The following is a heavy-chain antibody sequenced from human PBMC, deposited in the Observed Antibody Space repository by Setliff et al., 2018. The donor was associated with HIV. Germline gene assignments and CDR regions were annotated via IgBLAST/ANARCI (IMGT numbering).Heavy chain of an antibody. CDR3: ARRRCSAASCPDNSWNWLDP. CDR1: GDSISSYY. D-gene: IGHD2-15*01. V-gene: IGHV4-59*08. J-gene: IGHJ5*02. CDR2: IYYGST. Sequence: SETLSLTCTVSGDSISSYYWNWIRQPPGKALEWIGYIYYGSTHYNPSFEGRVTISVDTSKNQFSLKLRSVTAADTPMYYCARRRCSAASCPDNSWNWLDPWGQGTLVTVSS.